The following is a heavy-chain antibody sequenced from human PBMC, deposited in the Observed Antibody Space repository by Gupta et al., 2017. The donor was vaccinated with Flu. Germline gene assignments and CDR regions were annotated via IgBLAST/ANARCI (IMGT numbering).Heavy chain of an antibody. CDR2: ISSSGSTI. J-gene: IGHJ4*02. CDR3: ARVVGSRRHFDY. V-gene: IGHV3-48*03. Sequence: EVQLVESGGGLVQPGGSLRLSCAASGFPFSSYEMNWVRQAPGKGLEWVSYISSSGSTIYYADSVKGRFTISRDNAKNSLYLQMNSLRAEDTAVYYCARVVGSRRHFDYWGQGTLVTVSS. D-gene: IGHD2-15*01. CDR1: GFPFSSYE.